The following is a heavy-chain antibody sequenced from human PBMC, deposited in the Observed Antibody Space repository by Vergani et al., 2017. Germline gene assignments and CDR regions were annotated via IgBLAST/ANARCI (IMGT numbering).Heavy chain of an antibody. D-gene: IGHD6-13*01. CDR3: ARDTAAGIFDY. CDR1: GGSISSSSYY. J-gene: IGHJ4*02. CDR2: INHSGST. V-gene: IGHV4-39*07. Sequence: QLQLQESGPGLVKPSETLSLTCTVSGGSISSSSYYWGWIRQPPGKGLEWIGEINHSGSTNYNPSLKSRVTISVDTSKNQFSLKLSSVTAADTAVYYCARDTAAGIFDYWGQGTLVTVSS.